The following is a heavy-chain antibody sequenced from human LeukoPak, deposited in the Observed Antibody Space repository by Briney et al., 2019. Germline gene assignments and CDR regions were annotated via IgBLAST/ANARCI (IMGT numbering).Heavy chain of an antibody. CDR3: ARSRTGSGFLFDY. CDR1: GYTFTGYY. V-gene: IGHV1-2*02. CDR2: INPNSGGT. D-gene: IGHD3-10*01. Sequence: ASVKVSCKASGYTFTGYYMHWVRQAPGQGLEWMGWINPNSGGTNYAQKFQGRVTMTRDTSISTAYMELSRLRSEDTAVYYCARSRTGSGFLFDYWGQGTLVTVSS. J-gene: IGHJ4*02.